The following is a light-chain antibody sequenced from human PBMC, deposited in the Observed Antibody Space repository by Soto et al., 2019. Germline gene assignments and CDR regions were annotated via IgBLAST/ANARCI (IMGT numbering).Light chain of an antibody. CDR3: QQYNSYRYT. CDR2: DAS. J-gene: IGKJ2*01. V-gene: IGKV1-5*01. Sequence: DIQMTQSPSTLSASVGDRATITCRASQSISTWLAWYQQKPGKAPKLLIYDASSLESGVPSRFSGTGSGTEFTLTISSLQPDDFATYYCQQYNSYRYTFGQGTKLEIK. CDR1: QSISTW.